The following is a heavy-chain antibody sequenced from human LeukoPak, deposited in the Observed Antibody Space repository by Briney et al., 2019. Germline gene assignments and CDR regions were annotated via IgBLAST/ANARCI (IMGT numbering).Heavy chain of an antibody. D-gene: IGHD3-10*01. CDR3: ARGGYGSGSLFDY. V-gene: IGHV4-30-2*01. Sequence: PSETLSLTCAVSGGSISSGGYSWSWIRQPPGKGLEWIGYIYHSGSTYYNPSLKSRVTISVDRSKNQFSLKLSSVTAADTAVYYCARGGYGSGSLFDYWGQGTLVTVSS. J-gene: IGHJ4*02. CDR2: IYHSGST. CDR1: GGSISSGGYS.